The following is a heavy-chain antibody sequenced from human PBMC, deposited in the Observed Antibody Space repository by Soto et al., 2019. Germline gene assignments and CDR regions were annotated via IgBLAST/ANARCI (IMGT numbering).Heavy chain of an antibody. V-gene: IGHV3-7*01. Sequence: EVRVVESGGGLVQPGGSLRLSCAASGFTFSNHWMTWVRQAPGKGLEWVANIKQDGSEKYYVDSVKGRFTLSRDNAKNSLYLQMNSLRAEDTAVYYCARDSAYCRSTSCYLSYYYYMDVWGKGTTVTVSS. CDR3: ARDSAYCRSTSCYLSYYYYMDV. CDR1: GFTFSNHW. D-gene: IGHD2-2*01. J-gene: IGHJ6*03. CDR2: IKQDGSEK.